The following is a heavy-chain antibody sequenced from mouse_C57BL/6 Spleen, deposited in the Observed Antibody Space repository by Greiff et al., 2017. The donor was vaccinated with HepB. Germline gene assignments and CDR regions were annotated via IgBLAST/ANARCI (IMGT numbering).Heavy chain of an antibody. CDR3: ARYNYVRAMDY. D-gene: IGHD1-3*01. J-gene: IGHJ4*01. CDR1: GYTFTDYN. CDR2: INPNNGGT. Sequence: VQLQQSGPELVKPGASVKIPCKASGYTFTDYNMDWVKQSHGKSLEWIGDINPNNGGTIYNQKFKGKATLTVEKSSSTAYMELRSLTSEDTAVYYCARYNYVRAMDYWGQGTSVTVSS. V-gene: IGHV1-18*01.